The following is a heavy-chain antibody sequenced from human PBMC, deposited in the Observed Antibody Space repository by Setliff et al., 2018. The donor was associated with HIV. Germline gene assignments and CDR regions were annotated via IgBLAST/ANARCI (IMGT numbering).Heavy chain of an antibody. V-gene: IGHV5-10-1*01. D-gene: IGHD4-17*01. CDR1: GYKFTGYW. CDR2: IDPSDSYV. CDR3: ARHKNGAYSLDS. J-gene: IGHJ4*02. Sequence: GESLKISCKASGYKFTGYWINWVRQMPGKGLEWMGRIDPSDSYVDYSPSFQGHVTISIDKSVSSAHLQWSSLKASDTAMYYCARHKNGAYSLDSWGQGTLVTVYS.